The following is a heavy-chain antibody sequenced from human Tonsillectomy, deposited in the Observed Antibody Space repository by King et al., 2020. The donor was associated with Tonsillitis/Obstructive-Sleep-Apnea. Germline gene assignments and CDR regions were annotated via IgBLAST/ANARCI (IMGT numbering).Heavy chain of an antibody. CDR1: GFTFSSYA. CDR3: AKRPAAIEDF. V-gene: IGHV3-23*04. J-gene: IGHJ4*02. CDR2: ITGSGDST. D-gene: IGHD2-2*02. Sequence: VQLVESGGGLVQPGGSLRLSCAASGFTFSSYAMSWVRQAPGKGLEWVSAITGSGDSTYYADAVKGRFTISRDNSKNTLHLQMNSLRAEDTAVYYCAKRPAAIEDFWGQGTLVTVSS.